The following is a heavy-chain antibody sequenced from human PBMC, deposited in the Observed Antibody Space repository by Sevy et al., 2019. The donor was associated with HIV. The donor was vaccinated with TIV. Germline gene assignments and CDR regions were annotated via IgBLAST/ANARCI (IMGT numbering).Heavy chain of an antibody. J-gene: IGHJ3*01. CDR2: THYRSKWYN. Sequence: SQTLSLTCAISGDSVSSNSAAWNWIRQSPSRGLEWLGRTHYRSKWYNHYAVSVKGRITINPDTSKNQFSLQLNSVTPEDTAVYYCARACCSSESFGVLGAFDFWGQGTMVTVSS. D-gene: IGHD2-2*01. CDR1: GDSVSSNSAA. CDR3: ARACCSSESFGVLGAFDF. V-gene: IGHV6-1*01.